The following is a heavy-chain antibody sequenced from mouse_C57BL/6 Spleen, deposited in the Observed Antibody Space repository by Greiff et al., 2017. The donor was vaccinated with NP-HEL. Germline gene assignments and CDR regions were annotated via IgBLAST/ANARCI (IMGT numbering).Heavy chain of an antibody. D-gene: IGHD1-1*01. J-gene: IGHJ1*03. CDR1: GFTFSSYG. CDR2: ISSGGSYT. CDR3: ARDYYGSSRYWYFDV. Sequence: EVKLVESGGDLVKPGGSLKLSCAASGFTFSSYGMSWVRQTPDKRLEWVATISSGGSYTYYPDSVKGRFTISRDNAKNTLYLQMSSLKSEDTAMYYCARDYYGSSRYWYFDVWGTGTTVTVSS. V-gene: IGHV5-6*01.